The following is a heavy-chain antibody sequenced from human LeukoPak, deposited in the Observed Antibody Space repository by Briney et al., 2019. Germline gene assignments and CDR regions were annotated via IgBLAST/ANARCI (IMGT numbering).Heavy chain of an antibody. CDR3: ARGYGDKASNLYYYYGMDV. Sequence: GGSLRLSCAASGFTSSSYGMHWVRQAPGKGLEWVAVIWYDGSNKYYADSVKGRFTISRDNSKNTLYLQMNSLRAEDTAVYYCARGYGDKASNLYYYYGMDVWGQGTTVTVSS. D-gene: IGHD4-17*01. CDR2: IWYDGSNK. CDR1: GFTSSSYG. V-gene: IGHV3-33*01. J-gene: IGHJ6*02.